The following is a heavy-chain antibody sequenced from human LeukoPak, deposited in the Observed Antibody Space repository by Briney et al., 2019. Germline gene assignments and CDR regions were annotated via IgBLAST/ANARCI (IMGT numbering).Heavy chain of an antibody. D-gene: IGHD4-23*01. CDR2: IYYSGST. V-gene: IGHV4-39*02. Sequence: SETLSLTCIVSGGSISSISSNNYHWGWIRQPPGKGLEWIGSIYYSGSTYYNPSLKSRVTKSVDTSKNQFSLKLSSVTAADTALYYCAREMGVVTAHGIDVWGQGTTVTVSS. J-gene: IGHJ6*02. CDR1: GGSISSISSNNYH. CDR3: AREMGVVTAHGIDV.